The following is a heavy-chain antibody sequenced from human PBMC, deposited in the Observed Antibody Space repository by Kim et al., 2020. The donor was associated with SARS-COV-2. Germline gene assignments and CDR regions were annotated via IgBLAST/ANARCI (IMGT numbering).Heavy chain of an antibody. CDR3: ARDPKPPYSSSWYGSGGMDV. CDR1: GFTFSSYE. CDR2: ISSSGSTI. D-gene: IGHD6-13*01. J-gene: IGHJ6*02. V-gene: IGHV3-48*03. Sequence: GGSLRLSCAASGFTFSSYEMNWVRQAPGKGLEWVSYISSSGSTIYYADSVKGRFTISRDNAKNSLYLQMNSLRAEDTAVYYCARDPKPPYSSSWYGSGGMDVWGQGTTVTVSS.